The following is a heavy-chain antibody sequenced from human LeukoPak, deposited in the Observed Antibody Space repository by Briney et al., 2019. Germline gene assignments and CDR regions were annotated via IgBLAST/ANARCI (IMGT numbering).Heavy chain of an antibody. V-gene: IGHV4-39*07. CDR3: ARPHSATVNASTYGVIDY. CDR2: IYYSGTT. Sequence: MSSETLSLACTVSGGSISSSDSYWGWIRQPPGKGLEWIGNIYYSGTTYYSPSLKSRVTISVDTSKNHFSLKLSSVTAADTAMYYCARPHSATVNASTYGVIDYWGQGTLVTVPS. J-gene: IGHJ4*02. CDR1: GGSISSSDSY. D-gene: IGHD2-15*01.